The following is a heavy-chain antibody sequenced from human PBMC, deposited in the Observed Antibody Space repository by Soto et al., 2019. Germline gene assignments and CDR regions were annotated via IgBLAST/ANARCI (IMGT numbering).Heavy chain of an antibody. D-gene: IGHD2-21*02. J-gene: IGHJ4*02. CDR1: GGTFSSYA. V-gene: IGHV1-69*06. Sequence: SVKVSCKASGGTFSSYAISWVRQAPGQGLEWMGGIVPIFGTANYAQKFQGRVTITADKSTSTAYMELSSLRSEDTAVYYCARESEAYCGGDCYSRYFDYWGQGTLVTVSS. CDR3: ARESEAYCGGDCYSRYFDY. CDR2: IVPIFGTA.